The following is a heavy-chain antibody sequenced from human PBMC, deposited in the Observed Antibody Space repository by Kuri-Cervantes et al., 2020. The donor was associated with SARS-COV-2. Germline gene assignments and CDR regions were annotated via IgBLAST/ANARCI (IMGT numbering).Heavy chain of an antibody. CDR3: ARGYSSSWYGNYGMDV. D-gene: IGHD6-13*01. CDR1: GFTFSSYA. CDR2: ISYDGSNK. V-gene: IGHV3-30-3*01. Sequence: GESLKISCAASGFTFSSYAMSWVRQAPGKGLEWVAVISYDGSNKYYADSVKGRFTISRDNSKNTLYLQMNSLRAEDTAVYYCARGYSSSWYGNYGMDVWGQGTTVTVSS. J-gene: IGHJ6*01.